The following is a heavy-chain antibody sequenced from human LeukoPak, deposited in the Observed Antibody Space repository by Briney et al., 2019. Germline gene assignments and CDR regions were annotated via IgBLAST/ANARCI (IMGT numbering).Heavy chain of an antibody. V-gene: IGHV4-59*01. CDR2: IYYSGST. D-gene: IGHD3-10*01. Sequence: PSETLSLTCTVSGGSISNNYWSWFRQPPGKGLEWIGYIYYSGSTNYNPSLKSRATISVDTSKNQFSLKLSSVTAADTAVYYCARERIGVSITMVRGVIDYWGQGTLVTVSS. J-gene: IGHJ4*02. CDR3: ARERIGVSITMVRGVIDY. CDR1: GGSISNNY.